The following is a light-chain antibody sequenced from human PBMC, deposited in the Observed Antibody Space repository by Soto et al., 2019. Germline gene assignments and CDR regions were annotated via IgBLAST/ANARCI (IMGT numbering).Light chain of an antibody. CDR3: QSYDSSLRGLV. Sequence: QSVLTQPPSVSGAPGQRVTISCTGSSSNIGAYYDVHWYQQLPGTAPKLLIYDNNNRPSGVPDRFSGSKSGTSATLAITDLQAEDEADYYCQSYDSSLRGLVFGGGTKLTVL. CDR1: SSNIGAYYD. V-gene: IGLV1-40*01. J-gene: IGLJ2*01. CDR2: DNN.